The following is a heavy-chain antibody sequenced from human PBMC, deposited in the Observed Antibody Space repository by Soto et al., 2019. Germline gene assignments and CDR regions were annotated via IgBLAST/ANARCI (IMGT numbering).Heavy chain of an antibody. Sequence: KTSETLSLTCTVSDDFISSYYWNWIRQPAGKGLEWIGRVSTSGATNYNPSLESRVTMSVDTSKKQLSLKLTSVTAADTAVYFCARADYEILTGSYAMDVWGQGTTVTVSS. V-gene: IGHV4-4*07. CDR3: ARADYEILTGSYAMDV. CDR1: DDFISSYY. D-gene: IGHD3-9*01. J-gene: IGHJ6*02. CDR2: VSTSGAT.